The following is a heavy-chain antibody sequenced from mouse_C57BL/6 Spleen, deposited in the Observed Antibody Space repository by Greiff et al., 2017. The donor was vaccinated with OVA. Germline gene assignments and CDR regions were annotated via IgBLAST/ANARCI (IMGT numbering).Heavy chain of an antibody. J-gene: IGHJ2*01. CDR1: GYTFTSYW. D-gene: IGHD2-1*01. V-gene: IGHV1-52*01. CDR3: ARFYGNSYYFDY. CDR2: IDPSDSET. Sequence: QVQLQQPGAELVRPGSSVKLSCKASGYTFTSYWMHWVKQRPIQGLEWIGNIDPSDSETHYNQKFKDKATLTVDKSSSTAYMQLSSLTSEDSAVYYCARFYGNSYYFDYWGQGTTLTVSS.